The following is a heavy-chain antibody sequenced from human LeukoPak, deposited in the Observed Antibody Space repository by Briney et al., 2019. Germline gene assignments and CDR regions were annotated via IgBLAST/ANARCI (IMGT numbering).Heavy chain of an antibody. CDR2: INPNSGGT. Sequence: ASMKVSCKASGYSFTGYYMHWVRQAPGQGLEWMGCINPNSGGTDYAQKFQGRVTMTRDTSISTAYMELSRLTSDDTAVYYCARARSVTWTFSYFDYWGQGTLVTVSS. V-gene: IGHV1-2*02. CDR3: ARARSVTWTFSYFDY. D-gene: IGHD4-17*01. J-gene: IGHJ4*02. CDR1: GYSFTGYY.